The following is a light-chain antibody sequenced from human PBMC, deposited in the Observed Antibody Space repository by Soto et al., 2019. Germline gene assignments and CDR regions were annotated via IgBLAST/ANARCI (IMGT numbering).Light chain of an antibody. CDR2: GAF. V-gene: IGKV3-11*01. CDR3: QQRNIWPPVT. Sequence: EVVMTQSPASLSASPGERVTLSCRASQNIRSSLAWYQQKPGQAPRLLIYGAFNRATGIPARFSGSGSGTDFTLTISSLEPEDSAIYYCQQRNIWPPVTFGQGTRLGL. CDR1: QNIRSS. J-gene: IGKJ5*01.